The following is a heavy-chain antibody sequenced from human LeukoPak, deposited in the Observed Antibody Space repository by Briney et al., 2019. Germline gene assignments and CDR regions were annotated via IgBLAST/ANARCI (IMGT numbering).Heavy chain of an antibody. D-gene: IGHD6-19*01. CDR2: IYYGGST. CDR1: GGSISSYY. Sequence: SETLSLTSTVAGGSISSYYWSWIRQPPEDVLEWIGYIYYGGSTNYNPSLKSRVTISVDTSKNQFSLKLRSVTAADTAVYYCARDHYSSGCYVGKDAFDIWGQGTMVTVSS. J-gene: IGHJ3*02. V-gene: IGHV4-59*01. CDR3: ARDHYSSGCYVGKDAFDI.